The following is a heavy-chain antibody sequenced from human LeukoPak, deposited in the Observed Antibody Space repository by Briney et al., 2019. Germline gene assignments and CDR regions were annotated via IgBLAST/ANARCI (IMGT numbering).Heavy chain of an antibody. CDR3: ARDRYGDYAFDY. Sequence: GGSLRLSCAASGFTFTTYSMNWVRQAPGKGLEWVSSIGSSSTYVYYADSLKGRFTISRDNAKNSLYLQMNSLRAEDTAVYYCARDRYGDYAFDYWGQGTLATVSS. CDR1: GFTFTTYS. V-gene: IGHV3-21*01. J-gene: IGHJ4*02. CDR2: IGSSSTYV. D-gene: IGHD4-17*01.